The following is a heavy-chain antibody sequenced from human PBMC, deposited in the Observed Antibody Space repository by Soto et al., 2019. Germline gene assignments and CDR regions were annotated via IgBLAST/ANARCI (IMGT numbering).Heavy chain of an antibody. CDR1: GYTFTSYD. V-gene: IGHV1-8*01. CDR2: MNPNSGNT. Sequence: QVPLVQSGAEVKKPGASVKVSCKASGYTFTSYDINWVRQATGQGLEWMGWMNPNSGNTGYAQKFQGRVTMTRNTSTSTAYMELSSLRSEDTAVYYCARFPGYYYYYYMDVWGKATTVTVSS. CDR3: ARFPGYYYYYYMDV. J-gene: IGHJ6*03.